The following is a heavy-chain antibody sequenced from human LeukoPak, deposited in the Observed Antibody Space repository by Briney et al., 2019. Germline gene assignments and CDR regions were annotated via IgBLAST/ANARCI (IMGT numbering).Heavy chain of an antibody. Sequence: AAETLSLTCTVSDLSMSKYYWTWLRQPAGKGLEGIGRLYMGRETYYHPSLKSRVTLSVDTSNSQFSLRLTSVTAADTATYSCARESRVLIGDGYYLDAWGAGTLMTVSS. J-gene: IGHJ4*02. V-gene: IGHV4-4*07. CDR3: ARESRVLIGDGYYLDA. CDR2: LYMGRET. D-gene: IGHD3-3*01. CDR1: DLSMSKYY.